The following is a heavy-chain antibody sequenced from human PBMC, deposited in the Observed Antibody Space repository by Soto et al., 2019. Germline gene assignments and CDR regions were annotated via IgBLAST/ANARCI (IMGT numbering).Heavy chain of an antibody. CDR3: AREGDYCSSTSCYYYYMDV. CDR2: TYYRSKWYN. V-gene: IGHV6-1*01. Sequence: SQTLSLTCAISGDSVSSNSAAWNWIRQSPSRGLEWLGRTYYRSKWYNDYAVSVKSRITINPDTSKNQFSLQLNSVTPEDTAVYYCAREGDYCSSTSCYYYYMDVWGKGTTVTVSS. D-gene: IGHD2-2*01. CDR1: GDSVSSNSAA. J-gene: IGHJ6*03.